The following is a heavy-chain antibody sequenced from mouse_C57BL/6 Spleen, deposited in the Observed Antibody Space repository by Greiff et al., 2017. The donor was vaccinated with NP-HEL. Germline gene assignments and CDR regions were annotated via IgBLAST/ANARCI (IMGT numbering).Heavy chain of an antibody. J-gene: IGHJ2*01. CDR2: ISSGGDYI. CDR3: TRVLRYLDY. Sequence: EVKLMESGEGLVKPGGSLKLSCAASGFTFSSYAMSWVRQTPEKRLEWVAYISSGGDYIYYADTVKGRFTISRDNARNTLYLQMSSLKSEDTAMYYCTRVLRYLDYWGQGTTLTVSS. V-gene: IGHV5-9-1*02. D-gene: IGHD1-1*01. CDR1: GFTFSSYA.